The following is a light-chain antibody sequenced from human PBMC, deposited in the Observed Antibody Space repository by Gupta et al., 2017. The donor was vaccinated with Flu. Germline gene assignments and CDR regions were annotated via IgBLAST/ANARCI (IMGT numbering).Light chain of an antibody. CDR1: SSDVGGYNY. V-gene: IGLV2-8*03. Sequence: SVTISCTGTSSDVGGYNYVSWYQQYPGKAPKLMIHEVSKRPAGVPDRFFGSKSGNTASLTVSGLQAEDEADYYCSSYAGSNNWVFGGGIKLTVL. CDR2: EVS. CDR3: SSYAGSNNWV. J-gene: IGLJ3*02.